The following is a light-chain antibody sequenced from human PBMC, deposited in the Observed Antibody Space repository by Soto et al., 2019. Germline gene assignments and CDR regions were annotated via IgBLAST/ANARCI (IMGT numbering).Light chain of an antibody. V-gene: IGLV2-14*01. CDR1: SSDVGGYNY. Sequence: QSALTQPASVSGSPGQSITISCTGTSSDVGGYNYVSWYQQHPGKAPKLMIYEVSNRPSGISNRFSGSKSGNTASLTISGLQAEDEGDYYCSSYRRNRDVVFGGGTQLTVL. CDR3: SSYRRNRDVV. J-gene: IGLJ3*02. CDR2: EVS.